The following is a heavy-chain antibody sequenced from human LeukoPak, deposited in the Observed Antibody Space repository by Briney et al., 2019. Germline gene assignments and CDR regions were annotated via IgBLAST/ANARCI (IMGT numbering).Heavy chain of an antibody. V-gene: IGHV5-51*01. CDR2: IYPGDSDT. J-gene: IGHJ4*02. Sequence: GESLKISCKASGYSFTNYWIGWVRQMPGEGLEWMGIIYPGDSDTRYSPSFQGQVTISADKSISTAYLQWTSLKASDTAMYYCARPGSCSGGSCYRHFDYWGQGTLVTVSS. D-gene: IGHD2-15*01. CDR1: GYSFTNYW. CDR3: ARPGSCSGGSCYRHFDY.